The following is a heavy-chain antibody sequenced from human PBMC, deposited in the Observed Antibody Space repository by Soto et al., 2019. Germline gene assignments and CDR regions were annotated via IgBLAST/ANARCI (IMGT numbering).Heavy chain of an antibody. V-gene: IGHV1-46*01. J-gene: IGHJ4*02. CDR1: GYTFTSYY. D-gene: IGHD3-22*01. Sequence: ASVKVSCKASGYTFTSYYMHWVRQAPGQGLEWMGIINPSGGSTSYAQKFQGRVTMTRDTSTSTVYMELSSLRSEDTAVYYCARDFYYDSSGYQAPDYWGQGTLVTVSS. CDR2: INPSGGST. CDR3: ARDFYYDSSGYQAPDY.